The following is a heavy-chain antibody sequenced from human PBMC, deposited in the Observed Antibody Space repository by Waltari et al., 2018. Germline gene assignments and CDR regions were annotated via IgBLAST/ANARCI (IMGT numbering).Heavy chain of an antibody. J-gene: IGHJ5*01. CDR1: GFRLTNYT. V-gene: IGHV3-48*01. CDR2: ISETSRTT. Sequence: EERLVQSGGGLVQPGGSLRLSCEASGFRLTNYTMNWVRQAPGKGLEWVAYISETSRTTFYADSVRGRFIISRNNAKNSLSLQMVSLRGEDTAVYYCAVARGNYDVLTGFPVDSWGQGTLVTVSS. D-gene: IGHD3-9*01. CDR3: AVARGNYDVLTGFPVDS.